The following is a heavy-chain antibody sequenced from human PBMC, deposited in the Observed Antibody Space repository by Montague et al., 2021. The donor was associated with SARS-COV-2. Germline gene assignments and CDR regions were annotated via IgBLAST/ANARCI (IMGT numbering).Heavy chain of an antibody. CDR2: IYHSGST. CDR1: GGSFSGYY. V-gene: IGHV4-34*01. J-gene: IGHJ4*02. D-gene: IGHD2-2*01. CDR3: ARDRGVQYQLQMPFYFDY. Sequence: SETRSLTCAVYGGSFSGYYWNWIRQPPGKGLEWIGEIYHSGSTNYNPSLKSRVTISVDTSKNQFSLRLSSVTAADTAEYYCARDRGVQYQLQMPFYFDYWGQGTLVTVSS.